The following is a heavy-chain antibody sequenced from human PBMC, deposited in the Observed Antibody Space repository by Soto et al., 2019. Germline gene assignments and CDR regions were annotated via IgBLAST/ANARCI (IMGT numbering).Heavy chain of an antibody. CDR1: GYSFTSYW. D-gene: IGHD4-4*01. Sequence: GESLKISCKGAGYSFTSYWISWVRQMPGKGLEWMGRIDPSDSYTNYSPSFQGHVTISADKSISTAYLQWSSLKASDTAMYYCARHNDYSNYYYYGMDVWGQGTTVTV. CDR3: ARHNDYSNYYYYGMDV. CDR2: IDPSDSYT. V-gene: IGHV5-10-1*01. J-gene: IGHJ6*02.